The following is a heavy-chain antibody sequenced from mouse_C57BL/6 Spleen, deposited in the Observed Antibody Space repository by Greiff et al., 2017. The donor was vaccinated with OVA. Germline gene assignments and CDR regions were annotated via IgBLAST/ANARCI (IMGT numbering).Heavy chain of an antibody. CDR3: ARGHGSSYVYWYFDV. CDR1: GYSITSGYY. CDR2: ISYDGSN. J-gene: IGHJ1*03. V-gene: IGHV3-6*01. D-gene: IGHD1-1*01. Sequence: EVQLQESGPGLVKPSQSLSLTCSVTGYSITSGYYWNWIRQFPGNKLEWMGYISYDGSNNYNPSLKNRISITRDTSKNQFFLKLNSVTTEDTATYYCARGHGSSYVYWYFDVWGTGTTVTVSS.